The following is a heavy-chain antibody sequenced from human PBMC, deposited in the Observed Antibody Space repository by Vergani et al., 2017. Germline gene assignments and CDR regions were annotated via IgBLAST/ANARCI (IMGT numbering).Heavy chain of an antibody. D-gene: IGHD4-11*01. J-gene: IGHJ6*03. CDR2: IDHTGRP. V-gene: IGHV4-34*01. CDR3: ARVNTETNGHLYYYYYMDV. CDR1: GGSFTSYH. Sequence: QVQLQQWGGGLLKPSETLSLTCVVNGGSFTSYHWTWIRQSPGEGLEWVADIDHTGRPYYNPSLKSRLTMSVDKSRNQFSLTLNSVTATDTAIYFCARVNTETNGHLYYYYYMDVWGQGTAVTVS.